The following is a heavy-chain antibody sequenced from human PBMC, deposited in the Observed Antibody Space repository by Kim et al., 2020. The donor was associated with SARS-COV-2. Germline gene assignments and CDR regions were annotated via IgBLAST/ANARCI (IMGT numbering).Heavy chain of an antibody. Sequence: SETLSLTCTVSGGSISSYYWSWIRQPPGKGLEWIGYIYYSGSTNYNPSLKSRVTISVDTSKNQFSLKLSSVTAADTAVYYCATTRGGTGYYFDYLGQGTLVTVSS. CDR2: IYYSGST. D-gene: IGHD3-16*01. CDR3: ATTRGGTGYYFDY. CDR1: GGSISSYY. J-gene: IGHJ4*02. V-gene: IGHV4-59*13.